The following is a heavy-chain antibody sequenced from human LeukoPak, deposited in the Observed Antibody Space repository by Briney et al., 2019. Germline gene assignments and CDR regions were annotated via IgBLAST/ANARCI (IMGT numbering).Heavy chain of an antibody. D-gene: IGHD6-19*01. CDR2: IIPILGIA. J-gene: IGHJ4*02. CDR1: GGTFSSYA. Sequence: SVKVSCKASGGTFSSYAISWVRQAPGQGLEWMGRIIPILGIANYAQKFQGRVTITADKSTSTAYMELSSLRSEDTAVYYCARDLSLAGTGNFDYWGQGTLVTVSS. V-gene: IGHV1-69*04. CDR3: ARDLSLAGTGNFDY.